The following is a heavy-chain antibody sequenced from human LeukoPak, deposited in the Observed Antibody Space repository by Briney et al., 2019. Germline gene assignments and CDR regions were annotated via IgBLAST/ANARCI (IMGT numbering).Heavy chain of an antibody. CDR3: ARGGFYGSGSLFDS. CDR2: IYYSGYT. D-gene: IGHD3-10*01. CDR1: GDSISSYY. J-gene: IGHJ4*02. Sequence: PSETLSLTCTVSGDSISSYYWSWIRQPPGKGLEWIGYIYYSGYTFYSPSLKNRFFISLDTSKNQFSLKFHSVTAADTAVYYCARGGFYGSGSLFDSWGQGTLVTVSS. V-gene: IGHV4-59*06.